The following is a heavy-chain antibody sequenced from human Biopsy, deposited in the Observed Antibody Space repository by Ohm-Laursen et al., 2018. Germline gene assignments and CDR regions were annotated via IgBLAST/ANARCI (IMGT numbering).Heavy chain of an antibody. CDR2: IYSNGNT. V-gene: IGHV4-4*07. Sequence: ETLSLTCTVSGGSISGHFWSWVRQSAGKGLEWIGRIYSNGNTNYNPSLKSRVSMSVDTSKNHFSLNLTSVTAADTAVYYCARDEGLLRAFDIWGQGTLGTVSS. J-gene: IGHJ3*02. CDR1: GGSISGHF. CDR3: ARDEGLLRAFDI. D-gene: IGHD1-26*01.